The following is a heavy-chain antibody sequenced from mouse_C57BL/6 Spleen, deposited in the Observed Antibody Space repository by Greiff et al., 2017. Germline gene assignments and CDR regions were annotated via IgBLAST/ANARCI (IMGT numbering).Heavy chain of an antibody. D-gene: IGHD1-1*01. CDR3: ARRGYGSSPCFAY. V-gene: IGHV1-42*01. CDR2: INPSTGGT. CDR1: GYSFTGYY. Sequence: VQLQQSGPELVKPGASVKISCKASGYSFTGYYMNWVKQSPEKSLEWIGEINPSTGGTTYNQKFQAKATLTVDKSSSTAYMQLKSLTSEDSAVYYCARRGYGSSPCFAYWGQGTLVTVSA. J-gene: IGHJ3*01.